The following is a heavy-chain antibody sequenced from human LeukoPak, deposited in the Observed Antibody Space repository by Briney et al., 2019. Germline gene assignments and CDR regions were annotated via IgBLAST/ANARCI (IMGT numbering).Heavy chain of an antibody. CDR3: AGGPMTTTFDY. D-gene: IGHD4-17*01. CDR1: GGTFSSYA. V-gene: IGHV1-69*13. Sequence: SVKFSCKASGGTFSSYAISWVRPAPGQGLEWMGGIIPIFGTANYAQKFQGRVTITADESTSTAYMELSSLRSEDTAVYYCAGGPMTTTFDYWGQGTLVTVSS. CDR2: IIPIFGTA. J-gene: IGHJ4*02.